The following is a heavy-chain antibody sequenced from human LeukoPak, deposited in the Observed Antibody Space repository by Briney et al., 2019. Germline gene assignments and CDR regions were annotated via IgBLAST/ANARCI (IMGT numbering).Heavy chain of an antibody. Sequence: SVKVSCKASGYTFTGYYIHWVQQATGQGLEWMGWINPNSGGTNYAQNLQGRVTMTRDTSISTAYMELSRLESDETGEYYCARQSTFDIWGQSTMVTVSS. J-gene: IGHJ3*02. CDR2: INPNSGGT. CDR1: GYTFTGYY. CDR3: ARQSTFDI. V-gene: IGHV1-2*02.